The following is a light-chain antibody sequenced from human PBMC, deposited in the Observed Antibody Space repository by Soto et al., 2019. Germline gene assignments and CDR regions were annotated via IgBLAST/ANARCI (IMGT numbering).Light chain of an antibody. CDR3: AAWDLRLSAVV. CDR1: SSNIGSKY. V-gene: IGLV1-51*02. CDR2: ENY. J-gene: IGLJ3*02. Sequence: QSVLTQPPSVSAAPGQKVSISCSGSSSNIGSKYVSWYQQVPGTAPQLLIFENYKRPSGIPDRFSGSKSGTSATLAITGLQTGDEADYSCAAWDLRLSAVVFGGGTKVTVL.